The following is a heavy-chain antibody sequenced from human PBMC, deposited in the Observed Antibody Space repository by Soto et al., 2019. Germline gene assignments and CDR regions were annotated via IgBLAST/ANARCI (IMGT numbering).Heavy chain of an antibody. D-gene: IGHD2-2*01. J-gene: IGHJ6*02. V-gene: IGHV3-30*18. CDR2: ISYDGSNE. CDR3: AKGGMVVYCIRTSCPPYHYNGMDV. Sequence: QVQLVESGGGVVQPGRSLRLSCAASGFTFSSYGMHWVRQAPGKGLEWVAGISYDGSNEYYADSVKGRFTISRDNSKNTLYLQMNSQRAEDTAVYYCAKGGMVVYCIRTSCPPYHYNGMDVWGQGTTVTVSS. CDR1: GFTFSSYG.